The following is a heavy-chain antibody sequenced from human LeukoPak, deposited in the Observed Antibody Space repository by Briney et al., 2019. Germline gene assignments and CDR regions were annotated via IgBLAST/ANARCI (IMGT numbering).Heavy chain of an antibody. CDR1: GYTFTGYY. D-gene: IGHD1-26*01. V-gene: IGHV1-2*02. Sequence: GASVKVSCKASGYTFTGYYMHWVRQAPGQGLEWMGWINPNSGGTNYAQKFQGRVTMTRDTSISTAYMELSRLRSDDTAVYYCARVQWEARLGLPNYWGQGTLVTVSS. CDR3: ARVQWEARLGLPNY. J-gene: IGHJ4*02. CDR2: INPNSGGT.